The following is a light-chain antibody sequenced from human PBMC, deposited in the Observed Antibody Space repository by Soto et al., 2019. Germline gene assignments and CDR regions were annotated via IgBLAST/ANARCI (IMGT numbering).Light chain of an antibody. CDR1: QTINGNY. Sequence: EIVLTQSPGTLSLSPGERATLSCRASQTINGNYLAWYQQKPGQAPRLLIYGASTRAAGVPDRFSGSGSGTAFTLTITRLEPEDFAVYYCQQYGRSPLLYTFGQGTKL. CDR3: QQYGRSPLLYT. CDR2: GAS. V-gene: IGKV3-20*01. J-gene: IGKJ2*01.